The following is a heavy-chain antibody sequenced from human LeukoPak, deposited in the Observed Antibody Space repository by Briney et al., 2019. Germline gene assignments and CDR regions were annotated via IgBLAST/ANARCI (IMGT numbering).Heavy chain of an antibody. CDR3: ARTDCSSTSCYLFDY. CDR1: GYSFTRHW. D-gene: IGHD2-2*01. V-gene: IGHV5-51*01. Sequence: GESLKISCKGTGYSFTRHWIAWVCQMPGKGLEWMGIIYPVDSDTRYSPSFQGQVTMSADKSISTAYLQWSSLKASDTAMYYCARTDCSSTSCYLFDYWGQRTLVTVSS. CDR2: IYPVDSDT. J-gene: IGHJ4*02.